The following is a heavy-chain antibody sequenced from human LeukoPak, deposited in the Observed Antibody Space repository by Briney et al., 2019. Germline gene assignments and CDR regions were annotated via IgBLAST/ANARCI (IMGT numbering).Heavy chain of an antibody. CDR2: INPSGGST. D-gene: IGHD1-26*01. CDR1: GYTFTNYY. V-gene: IGHV1-46*01. Sequence: ASVKVSCKASGYTFTNYYMHWVRQAPGQGLEWMGMINPSGGSTSYAQKFQGRVTMTRDMSTSTDYMELISLRSEDTAVYYCARDNSVGDTAWWFDPWGQGTLVTASS. CDR3: ARDNSVGDTAWWFDP. J-gene: IGHJ5*02.